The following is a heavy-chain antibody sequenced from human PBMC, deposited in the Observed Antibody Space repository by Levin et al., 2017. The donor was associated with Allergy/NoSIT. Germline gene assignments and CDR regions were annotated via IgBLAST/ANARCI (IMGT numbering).Heavy chain of an antibody. CDR2: IYYSGST. Sequence: GSLRLSCTVSGGSISSSSYYWGWIRQPPGKGLEWIGSIYYSGSTYYNPSLKSRVTISVDTSKNQFSLKLSSVTAADTAVYYCARRGGSSPSAWGQGTLVTVSS. CDR1: GGSISSSSYY. J-gene: IGHJ4*02. CDR3: ARRGGSSPSA. D-gene: IGHD1-26*01. V-gene: IGHV4-39*01.